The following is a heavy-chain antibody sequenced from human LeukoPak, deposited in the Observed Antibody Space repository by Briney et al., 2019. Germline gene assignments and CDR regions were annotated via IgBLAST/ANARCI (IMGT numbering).Heavy chain of an antibody. J-gene: IGHJ6*03. Sequence: PSETLSLTCTVSGGSISSYYWSWIRQPAGKGLEWIGRIYTSGSTNYNPSLKSRVTMSVDTSKNRFSLKLSSVTAADTAVYYCAREAAARPLSYYYYMDVWGKGTTVTVSS. CDR1: GGSISSYY. D-gene: IGHD6-6*01. CDR3: AREAAARPLSYYYYMDV. V-gene: IGHV4-4*07. CDR2: IYTSGST.